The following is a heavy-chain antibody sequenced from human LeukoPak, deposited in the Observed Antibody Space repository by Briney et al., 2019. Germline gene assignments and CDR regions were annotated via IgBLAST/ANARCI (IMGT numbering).Heavy chain of an antibody. Sequence: LSLTCAAYGGSFSGYYWSWVRQAPGKGLEWVGFIRSKAYGGTTEYAASVKGRFTISRDDSKSIAYLQMNSLKTEDTAVYYCTRAGSNSRKWRAGGYWGQGTLVTVSS. D-gene: IGHD6-13*01. J-gene: IGHJ4*02. V-gene: IGHV3-49*04. CDR1: GGSFSGYY. CDR3: TRAGSNSRKWRAGGY. CDR2: IRSKAYGGTT.